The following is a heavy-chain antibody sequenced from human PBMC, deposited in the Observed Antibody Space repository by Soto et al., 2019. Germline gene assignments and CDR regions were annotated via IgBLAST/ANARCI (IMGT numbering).Heavy chain of an antibody. Sequence: EVQLLESGGGLVQPGGSLRLSCAASGFTFSSYAMSWVRQAPGKGLEWVSAISGSGGSTYYADSVKGRFTISRDNSKNTQYLQINSLRAEDTAVYYCAKIPHSSSWYLDAVDIWGQGTMVTVSS. CDR2: ISGSGGST. CDR3: AKIPHSSSWYLDAVDI. J-gene: IGHJ3*02. V-gene: IGHV3-23*01. D-gene: IGHD6-13*01. CDR1: GFTFSSYA.